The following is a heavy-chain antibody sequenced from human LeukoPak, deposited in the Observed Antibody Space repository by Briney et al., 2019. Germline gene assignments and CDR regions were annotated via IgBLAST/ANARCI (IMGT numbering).Heavy chain of an antibody. Sequence: GGSLRLSCAASGFTFSNYWMHWVRQAPGKGLVWVSRINSDGINTSYADSVKGRFTISRDNAKNTLNLQMNSLRAEDTAVYYCARGRYYGSGSYYKTQSPLYYYYYMDVWGKGTTVTISS. CDR2: INSDGINT. CDR3: ARGRYYGSGSYYKTQSPLYYYYYMDV. V-gene: IGHV3-74*01. CDR1: GFTFSNYW. D-gene: IGHD3-10*01. J-gene: IGHJ6*03.